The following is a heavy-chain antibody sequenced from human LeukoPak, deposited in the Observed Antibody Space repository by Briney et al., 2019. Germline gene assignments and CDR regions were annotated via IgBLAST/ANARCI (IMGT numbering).Heavy chain of an antibody. V-gene: IGHV3-30-3*01. CDR3: AGGQGWHFDL. Sequence: GGSLRLSCAASGFTFSSYAMHWVRQAPGKGLEWVAVISYDGSNKYYADSVKGRFTISRDNSKNTLYLQMNSLRAKDTAVYYCAGGQGWHFDLWGRGTLITVSS. D-gene: IGHD2-15*01. CDR1: GFTFSSYA. J-gene: IGHJ2*01. CDR2: ISYDGSNK.